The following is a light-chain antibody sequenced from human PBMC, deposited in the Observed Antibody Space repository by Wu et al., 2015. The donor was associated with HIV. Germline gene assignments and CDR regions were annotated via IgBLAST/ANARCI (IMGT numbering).Light chain of an antibody. J-gene: IGKJ3*01. V-gene: IGKV3-20*01. CDR2: GAS. CDR3: QQYGSSPGFT. Sequence: EIVLTQSPGTLSLSPGERATLSCRASQSVSSSYLAWYQQKPGQAPRLLIYGASSRATGIPDRFSGSGSGTDFTLTISRLEPEDFAVYYCQQYGSSPGFTFGPGTKVXI. CDR1: QSVSSSY.